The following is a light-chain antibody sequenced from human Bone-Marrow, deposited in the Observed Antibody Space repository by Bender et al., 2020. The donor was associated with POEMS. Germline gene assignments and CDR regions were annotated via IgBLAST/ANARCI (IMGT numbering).Light chain of an antibody. Sequence: SYELTQPPSVSVSPGQTASITCSGDKLGNKFAYWYQQKPGQSPVLVIYQDTKRPPGIPERFSGSNSGNTATLTISGTQAMDEADYYCQSWDTSISYVFGTGTKVTVL. J-gene: IGLJ1*01. CDR1: KLGNKF. V-gene: IGLV3-1*01. CDR3: QSWDTSISYV. CDR2: QDT.